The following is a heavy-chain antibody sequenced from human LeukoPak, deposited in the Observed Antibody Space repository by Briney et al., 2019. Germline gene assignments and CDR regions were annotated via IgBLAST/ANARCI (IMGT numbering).Heavy chain of an antibody. V-gene: IGHV3-23*01. CDR3: ANDYGLGTYSRY. CDR1: GFTFSSYA. Sequence: LTGGSLRLSCAASGFTFSSYAMSWVRQAPGKGLEWVAVVSDSGDNTHYVNSVKGRFTISRDNSKNTLYLLMNSLRGEDTAVYYCANDYGLGTYSRYWGQGTLVTVSS. D-gene: IGHD3-10*01. J-gene: IGHJ4*02. CDR2: VSDSGDNT.